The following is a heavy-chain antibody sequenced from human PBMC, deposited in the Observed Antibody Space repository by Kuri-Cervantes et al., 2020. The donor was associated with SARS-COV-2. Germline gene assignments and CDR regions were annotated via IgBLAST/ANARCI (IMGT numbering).Heavy chain of an antibody. Sequence: ETLSLTCAASGFTFSSYWMHWVRQAPGKGLEWVANIKQDGSEGFYVDSVKGRFTISRDNAKNSLSLQMNSLRAEDTAVYYCTRYSYYDGAGYRQDAFDMWGQGTMVTVSS. CDR3: TRYSYYDGAGYRQDAFDM. CDR2: IKQDGSEG. CDR1: GFTFSSYW. D-gene: IGHD3-22*01. V-gene: IGHV3-7*01. J-gene: IGHJ3*02.